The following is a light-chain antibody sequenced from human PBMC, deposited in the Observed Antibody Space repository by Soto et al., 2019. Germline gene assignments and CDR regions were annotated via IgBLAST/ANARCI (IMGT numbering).Light chain of an antibody. CDR3: SSHADSYNWV. CDR2: DVS. V-gene: IGLV2-11*01. CDR1: SSDVGGYNY. Sequence: QSALTQPRSVSGSPGQSVTISCTGTSSDVGGYNYVSWYQQHPGKAPKLMIYDVSKRPSGVPDRFSGSKSGNTASLTISGLQAEDEADYYCSSHADSYNWVFGGGTKLTVL. J-gene: IGLJ3*02.